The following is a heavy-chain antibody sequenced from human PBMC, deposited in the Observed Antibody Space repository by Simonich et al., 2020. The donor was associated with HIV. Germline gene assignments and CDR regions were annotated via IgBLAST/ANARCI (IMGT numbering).Heavy chain of an antibody. J-gene: IGHJ4*02. CDR1: GGSFSGYY. Sequence: QVQLQQWGAGLLKPSETLSLTCAVYGGSFSGYYWSWIRQPPGKGLGWIGEINHSGSTNYNPSLKSRVTISVDTYKNQFSLKLSSVTAADTAVYYCARGFYQRLYYFDYWGQGTLVTVSS. CDR2: INHSGST. V-gene: IGHV4-34*01. CDR3: ARGFYQRLYYFDY. D-gene: IGHD2-2*01.